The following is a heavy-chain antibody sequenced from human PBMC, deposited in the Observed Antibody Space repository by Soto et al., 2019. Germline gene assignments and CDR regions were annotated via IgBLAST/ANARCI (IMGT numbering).Heavy chain of an antibody. CDR1: GGSISSGDYY. Sequence: LSLTCTVSGGSISSGDYYWTWIRQPPGKGLEWIAYIHNTGSPYYNLSLKSRLTISLDTSKNQFSLRLSSVTAADTAVYYCARSRHSGSYFFDYWGQGILVTVSS. CDR3: ARSRHSGSYFFDY. J-gene: IGHJ4*02. CDR2: IHNTGSP. V-gene: IGHV4-30-4*01. D-gene: IGHD1-26*01.